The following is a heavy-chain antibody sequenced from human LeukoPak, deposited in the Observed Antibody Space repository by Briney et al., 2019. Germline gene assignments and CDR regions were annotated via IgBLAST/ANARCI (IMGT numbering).Heavy chain of an antibody. CDR2: ISSSGGDT. CDR3: AKKNSGLHPFDF. J-gene: IGHJ4*02. V-gene: IGHV3-23*01. CDR1: GLSFSSPP. Sequence: GGSLRLSCAASGLSFSSPPMSWVRQAPGKGLEWVSGISSSGGDTPYADSVKGRFTISRDNSKNTLYLQMNSLRVEDTAVYYCAKKNSGLHPFDFWGQGTLVTVSS. D-gene: IGHD4-23*01.